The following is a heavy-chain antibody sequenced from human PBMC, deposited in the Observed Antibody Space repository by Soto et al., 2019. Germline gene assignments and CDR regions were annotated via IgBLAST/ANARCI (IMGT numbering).Heavy chain of an antibody. CDR1: GFTLSSYW. J-gene: IGHJ4*02. Sequence: EVQLVESGGGIVQPGGSVRLSCAASGFTLSSYWIHWVRQAPGKGLVWVSRINGDGSTTNYADSLRGRFTISRDNAKNTVFLQMNSLRAEDTAVYYCARGRWGSYSFDYWGQGTLVTVAS. CDR2: INGDGSTT. V-gene: IGHV3-74*01. CDR3: ARGRWGSYSFDY. D-gene: IGHD3-16*01.